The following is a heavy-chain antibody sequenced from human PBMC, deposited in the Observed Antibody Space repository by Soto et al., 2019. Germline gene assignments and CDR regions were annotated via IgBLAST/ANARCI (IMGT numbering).Heavy chain of an antibody. V-gene: IGHV1-8*01. D-gene: IGHD4-4*01. CDR3: ARGSGNYALDAFDI. Sequence: QVQLVQSGAEVKKPGASVKVSCKASGYTFTSYDMNWVRQATGQGLEWMGWMNPNSGNTGYAQKFQGRVTMTRNTSISTAYMERSSLRSEDTAVYYCARGSGNYALDAFDIWGQGTMVTVSS. CDR1: GYTFTSYD. J-gene: IGHJ3*02. CDR2: MNPNSGNT.